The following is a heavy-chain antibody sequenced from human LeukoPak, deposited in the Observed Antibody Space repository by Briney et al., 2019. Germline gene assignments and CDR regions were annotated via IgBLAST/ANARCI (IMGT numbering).Heavy chain of an antibody. CDR2: INPSGGST. CDR3: ARDPYCGGDCYSNWFDP. V-gene: IGHV1-46*01. J-gene: IGHJ5*02. Sequence: ASVKVSCKASGYTFTGYYMHWVRQAPGQGLEWMGIINPSGGSTSYAQKFQGRVTMTRDMSTSTVYMELSSLRSEDTAVYYCARDPYCGGDCYSNWFDPWGQGTLVTVSS. D-gene: IGHD2-21*02. CDR1: GYTFTGYY.